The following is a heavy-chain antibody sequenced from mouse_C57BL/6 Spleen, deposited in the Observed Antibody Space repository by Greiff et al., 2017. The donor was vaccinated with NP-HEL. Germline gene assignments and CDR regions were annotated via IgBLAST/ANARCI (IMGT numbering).Heavy chain of an antibody. D-gene: IGHD2-12*01. V-gene: IGHV1-66*01. CDR3: ARGGYYYSLDY. CDR1: GYSFTSYY. J-gene: IGHJ2*01. CDR2: IYPGSGNT. Sequence: QVQLKESGPELVKPGASVKISCKASGYSFTSYYIHWVKQRPGQGLEWIGWIYPGSGNTKYNEKFKGKATLTADTSSSTAYMQLSSLTSEDSAVYYCARGGYYYSLDYWGQCTTLTVSS.